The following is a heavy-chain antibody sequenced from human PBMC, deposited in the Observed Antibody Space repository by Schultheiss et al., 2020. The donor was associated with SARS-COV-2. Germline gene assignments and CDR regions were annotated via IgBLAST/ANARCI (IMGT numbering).Heavy chain of an antibody. J-gene: IGHJ5*02. D-gene: IGHD6-25*01. CDR2: ISWNSGSI. Sequence: SLKISCSASEFTFSDYAMHWVRQTPGKGLEWVSGISWNSGSIDYADSVKGRFTISRDNAKNSLYLQMNSLRTDDTALYYCAKASSSSVGNWFDPWGQGTLVTVSS. V-gene: IGHV3-9*01. CDR3: AKASSSSVGNWFDP. CDR1: EFTFSDYA.